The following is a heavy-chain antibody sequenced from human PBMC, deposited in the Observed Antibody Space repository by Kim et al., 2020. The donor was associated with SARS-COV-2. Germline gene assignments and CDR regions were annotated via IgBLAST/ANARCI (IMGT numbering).Heavy chain of an antibody. D-gene: IGHD5-12*01. J-gene: IGHJ4*02. V-gene: IGHV1-18*01. Sequence: YAQKLQGRVTMTTDTSTSTAYMELRSLRSDDTAVYYCARGGDGYRNWLDYWGQGTLVTVSS. CDR3: ARGGDGYRNWLDY.